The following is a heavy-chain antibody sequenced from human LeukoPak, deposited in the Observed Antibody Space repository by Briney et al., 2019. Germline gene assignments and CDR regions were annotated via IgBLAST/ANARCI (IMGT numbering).Heavy chain of an antibody. D-gene: IGHD3-10*01. CDR3: AKDARAYYYYMDV. J-gene: IGHJ6*03. V-gene: IGHV3-9*03. Sequence: GGSLRLSCAASGFTFSSYAMSWVRQAPGKGLEWVSGISWNSGSIGYADSVKGRFTISRDNAKNSLYLQMNSLRAEDMALYYCAKDARAYYYYMDVWGKGTTVTVSS. CDR2: ISWNSGSI. CDR1: GFTFSSYA.